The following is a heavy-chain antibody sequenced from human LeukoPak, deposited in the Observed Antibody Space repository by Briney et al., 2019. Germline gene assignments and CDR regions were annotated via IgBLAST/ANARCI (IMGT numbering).Heavy chain of an antibody. CDR1: GVSISSHY. CDR2: ISNSGST. D-gene: IGHD1-26*01. Sequence: NPSETLSLTCTVSGVSISSHYWSWIRQPPGKGLEWIGYISNSGSTNYNPSLKSRVTISIDTSKNQFSLNLTSVTPADTAVYYCVRVGSGSFRDSGQGTLVTVFS. J-gene: IGHJ4*02. V-gene: IGHV4-59*11. CDR3: VRVGSGSFRD.